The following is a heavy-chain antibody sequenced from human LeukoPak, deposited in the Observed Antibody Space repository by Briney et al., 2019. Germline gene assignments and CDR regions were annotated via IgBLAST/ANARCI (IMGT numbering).Heavy chain of an antibody. CDR2: ISAYNGNT. J-gene: IGHJ4*02. D-gene: IGHD6-19*01. CDR1: GYTFTSYG. Sequence: ASVKVSCKASGYTFTSYGISWVRQAPGQGLEWMGWISAYNGNTNYAQKLQGRVTMTTDTSTSAAYMELRSLRSDDTAVYYCARDWQPGYSSGWYSGWGQGTLVTVSS. V-gene: IGHV1-18*01. CDR3: ARDWQPGYSSGWYSG.